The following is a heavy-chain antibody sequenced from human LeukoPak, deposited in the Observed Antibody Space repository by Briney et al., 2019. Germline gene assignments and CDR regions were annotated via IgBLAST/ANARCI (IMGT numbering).Heavy chain of an antibody. Sequence: SEALSLTCAVYGGSFSGYYWSWIRQPPGKGLEWIGEINHSGSTNYNPSLKSRVTISVDTSKNQFSLKLSSVTAADTAVYYCARHASWYSLPFDPWGQGTLVTV. CDR3: ARHASWYSLPFDP. J-gene: IGHJ5*02. V-gene: IGHV4-34*01. D-gene: IGHD2-15*01. CDR2: INHSGST. CDR1: GGSFSGYY.